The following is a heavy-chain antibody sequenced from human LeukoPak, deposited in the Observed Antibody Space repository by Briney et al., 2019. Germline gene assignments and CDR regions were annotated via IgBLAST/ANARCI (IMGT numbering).Heavy chain of an antibody. CDR1: GFTFSCYW. CDR3: ATSLPGGYCSSTSCYKAAFDI. V-gene: IGHV3-7*01. J-gene: IGHJ3*02. Sequence: GGSLRLSCAASGFTFSCYWMSWVRQAPGKGLEWVANIKQDGSEKYYVDSVKGRFTISRGNAKNSLYLQMNSLRAEDTAVYYCATSLPGGYCSSTSCYKAAFDIWGQGTMVTVSS. CDR2: IKQDGSEK. D-gene: IGHD2-2*02.